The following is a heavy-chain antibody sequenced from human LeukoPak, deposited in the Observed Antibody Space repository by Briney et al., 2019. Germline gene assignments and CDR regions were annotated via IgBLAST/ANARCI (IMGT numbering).Heavy chain of an antibody. D-gene: IGHD4-17*01. CDR2: ISTSGSST. CDR3: AREPGNNGDLDY. CDR1: GFTFSTYN. Sequence: GGSLRLSCAASGFTFSTYNMNWVRQAPGRGLEWVSSISTSGSSTFYADSMKGRFTISRDNAKSSLYLQMSSLRAVDTAVYYCAREPGNNGDLDYWGQGTLVTVSS. J-gene: IGHJ4*02. V-gene: IGHV3-21*01.